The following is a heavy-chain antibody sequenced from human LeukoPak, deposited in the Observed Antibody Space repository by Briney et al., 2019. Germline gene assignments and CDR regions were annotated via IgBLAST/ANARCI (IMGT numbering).Heavy chain of an antibody. J-gene: IGHJ2*01. Sequence: PSETLSLTCTVSGGSVSSGSYYWSWIRQPPGKGLEWIGYIYYSGSTNYNPSLKSRVTISVDTSKNQFSLKLSSVTAADTAVYYCARDKGYDILTGYSWYFDLWGRGTLVTVSS. CDR2: IYYSGST. D-gene: IGHD3-9*01. CDR3: ARDKGYDILTGYSWYFDL. CDR1: GGSVSSGSYY. V-gene: IGHV4-61*01.